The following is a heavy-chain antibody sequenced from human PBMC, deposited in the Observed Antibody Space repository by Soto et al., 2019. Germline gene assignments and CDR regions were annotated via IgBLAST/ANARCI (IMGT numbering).Heavy chain of an antibody. D-gene: IGHD2-15*01. CDR2: ISYDGSNK. V-gene: IGHV3-30-3*01. J-gene: IGHJ6*02. CDR3: ASHSSGGSCYSDV. CDR1: GFTFSSYA. Sequence: QVQLVESGGGVVQPGRSLRLSCAASGFTFSSYAMHWVRQAPGKGLGWVAVISYDGSNKYYADSVKGRFTISRDNSKNTLYLQMNSLRAEDTAVYYCASHSSGGSCYSDVWGQGTTVTVSS.